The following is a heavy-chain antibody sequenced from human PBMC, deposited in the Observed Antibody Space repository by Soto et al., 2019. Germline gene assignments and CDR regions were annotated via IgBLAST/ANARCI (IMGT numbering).Heavy chain of an antibody. J-gene: IGHJ4*02. CDR3: ARDRREFDY. CDR2: IWYDGSNK. Sequence: QVQLVESGGGVVQPGRSLRLSCAASGFTFSSYGMHWVRQAPGKGLEWVAVIWYDGSNKYYADSVKGRFTISRDNSKNTLYLQMNSRRAEDTAVYYCARDRREFDYWGQGTLVTVSS. D-gene: IGHD1-26*01. V-gene: IGHV3-33*01. CDR1: GFTFSSYG.